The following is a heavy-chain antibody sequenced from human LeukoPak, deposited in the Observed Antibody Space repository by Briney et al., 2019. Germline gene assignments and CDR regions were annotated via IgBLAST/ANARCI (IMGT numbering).Heavy chain of an antibody. CDR1: GGSFSGYY. Sequence: PSETLSLTCAVYGGSFSGYYWSWIRQPPGKGLEWIGEINHSGSTNYNPSLKSRVTISVDTSKNQFSLKLSSVPAADTAVYYCARGRYCSSTSCYTRHYYYYYYMDVWGKGTTVTVSS. D-gene: IGHD2-2*02. J-gene: IGHJ6*03. CDR2: INHSGST. CDR3: ARGRYCSSTSCYTRHYYYYYYMDV. V-gene: IGHV4-34*01.